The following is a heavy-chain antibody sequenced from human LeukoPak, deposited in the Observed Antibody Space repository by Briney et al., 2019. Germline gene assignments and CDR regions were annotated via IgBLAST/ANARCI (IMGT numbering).Heavy chain of an antibody. J-gene: IGHJ4*02. D-gene: IGHD3-10*01. Sequence: SETLSLTCTVSGGSISSYYWSWIRQPPGKGLEWIGYIYYSGSTNYNPSLKSRVTISVDTSKNQFSLKLSSVTAADTAVYYCARGGRGFDYGSGSYSYWGQGTLVTVSS. CDR2: IYYSGST. CDR1: GGSISSYY. CDR3: ARGGRGFDYGSGSYSY. V-gene: IGHV4-59*01.